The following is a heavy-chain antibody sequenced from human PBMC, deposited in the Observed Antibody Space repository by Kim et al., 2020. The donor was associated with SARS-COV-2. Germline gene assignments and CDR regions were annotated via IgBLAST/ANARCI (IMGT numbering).Heavy chain of an antibody. CDR2: IYYSGST. D-gene: IGHD3-22*01. CDR3: ARGGLYYDSSGYWGY. Sequence: SETLSLTCTVSGGSISSYYWSWIRQPPGKGLEWIGYIYYSGSTNYNPSLKSRVTISVDTSKNQFSLKLSSVTAADTAVYYCARGGLYYDSSGYWGYWGQGTLVTVSS. J-gene: IGHJ4*02. V-gene: IGHV4-59*13. CDR1: GGSISSYY.